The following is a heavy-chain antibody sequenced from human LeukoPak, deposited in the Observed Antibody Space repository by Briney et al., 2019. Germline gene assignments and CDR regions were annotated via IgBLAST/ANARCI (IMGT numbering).Heavy chain of an antibody. CDR3: ARTYYYDSSGYLFDY. Sequence: SETLSLTCTVSGSSISSYYWSWIRQPPGKGLEWIGYIYYSGSTNYNPSLKSRVTISVDTSKNQFSLKLSSVTAADTAVYYCARTYYYDSSGYLFDYWGQEALVTVSS. CDR1: GSSISSYY. D-gene: IGHD3-22*01. CDR2: IYYSGST. J-gene: IGHJ4*02. V-gene: IGHV4-59*01.